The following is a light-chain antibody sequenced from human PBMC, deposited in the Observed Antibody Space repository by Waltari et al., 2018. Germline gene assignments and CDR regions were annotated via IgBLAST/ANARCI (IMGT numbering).Light chain of an antibody. Sequence: DIVMTQSPDSLAVSLGERATINCKSSQSVLYSSNNKNYLAWYQQKPAQPPNLLIYWASTRESGVPDRFSGSGSGTDFTLTISSLQAEDVAVYYCQQYYSTPHTFGQGTKLEIK. CDR1: QSVLYSSNNKNY. CDR3: QQYYSTPHT. CDR2: WAS. J-gene: IGKJ2*01. V-gene: IGKV4-1*01.